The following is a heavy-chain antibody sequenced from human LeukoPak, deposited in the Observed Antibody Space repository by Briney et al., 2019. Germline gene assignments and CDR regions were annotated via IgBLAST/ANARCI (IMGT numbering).Heavy chain of an antibody. J-gene: IGHJ3*02. Sequence: SVKVSCKASGYTFTSYGISWVRQAPGQGLEWMGGIIPIFGTANYAQMFQGRVTITTDESTYIAYMELSSLRSEDTAVYYCATRRLPDFWSGREAFDIWGQGTMVTVSS. D-gene: IGHD3-3*01. CDR2: IIPIFGTA. CDR1: GYTFTSYG. V-gene: IGHV1-69*05. CDR3: ATRRLPDFWSGREAFDI.